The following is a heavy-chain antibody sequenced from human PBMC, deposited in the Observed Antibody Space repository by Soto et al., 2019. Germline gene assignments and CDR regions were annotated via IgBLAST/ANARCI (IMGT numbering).Heavy chain of an antibody. CDR2: IYYSGST. CDR1: GGSISSGGYY. Sequence: TLSLTCTVSGGSISSGGYYWSWIRQHPGKGLEWIGYIYYSGSTYYNPSLKSQLTISVDTSENQFSLKLSSVTAADTAVYYCARGVTMVRGVIHTPYFDYWGQGTLVTVSS. CDR3: ARGVTMVRGVIHTPYFDY. V-gene: IGHV4-31*01. J-gene: IGHJ4*02. D-gene: IGHD3-10*01.